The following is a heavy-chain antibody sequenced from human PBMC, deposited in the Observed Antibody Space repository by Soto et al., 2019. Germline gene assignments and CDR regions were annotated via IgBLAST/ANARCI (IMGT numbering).Heavy chain of an antibody. V-gene: IGHV3-23*01. CDR1: GFTFSSYA. CDR3: AKDKYASGSYYNSVTEY. CDR2: ISGSAGST. Sequence: GGSLRLSCAASGFTFSSYAMSWVRQAPGKGLEWVSAISGSAGSTYYADSVKGRFTISRDNSKNTLYLQMNSLRAEDTAVYYCAKDKYASGSYYNSVTEYWGQGTRVTVSS. D-gene: IGHD3-10*01. J-gene: IGHJ4*02.